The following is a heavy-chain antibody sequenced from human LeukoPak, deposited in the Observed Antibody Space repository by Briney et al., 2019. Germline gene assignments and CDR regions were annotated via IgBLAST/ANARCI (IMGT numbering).Heavy chain of an antibody. D-gene: IGHD3-16*02. V-gene: IGHV3-23*01. J-gene: IGHJ4*02. CDR1: GFSFSTYA. CDR3: AKSLYGGCDY. Sequence: GGSLRLSCAASGFSFSTYAMSWVRQAPGKGLEWVSGVNGNGGSTSYADSVRGRFTIFRDNSKNTVYLQMNSLRVEDTAVYYCAKSLYGGCDYWGQGTVVTVSS. CDR2: VNGNGGST.